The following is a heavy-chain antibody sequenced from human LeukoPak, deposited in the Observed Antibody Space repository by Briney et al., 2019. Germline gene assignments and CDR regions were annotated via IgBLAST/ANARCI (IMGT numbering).Heavy chain of an antibody. CDR2: ISSGSDTI. D-gene: IGHD2-8*02. V-gene: IGHV3-48*01. J-gene: IGHJ4*02. CDR1: GFIFSIYI. CDR3: ARPKFCTGGACFFDQ. Sequence: PGGSLRLSCAASGFIFSIYIMTWVRQAPGKGLEWVSYISSGSDTIYYADSVKGRFTISRDNAKNSLYLQLNSLRAEDTALYYCARPKFCTGGACFFDQWGQGTLVTVSS.